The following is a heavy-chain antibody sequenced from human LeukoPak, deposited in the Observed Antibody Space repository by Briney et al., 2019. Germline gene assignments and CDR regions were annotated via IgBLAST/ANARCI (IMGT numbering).Heavy chain of an antibody. Sequence: ASVKVSCKASENTFTNYYMHWVRQTPGQGPEWLGIINPNGDRTNYARTFQGRVTMTRDTSTTTVYMELSSLRSEDTAVYYCARDMSTRVTPISYAFDVWGQGTMVTVSS. CDR2: INPNGDRT. CDR1: ENTFTNYY. V-gene: IGHV1-46*01. D-gene: IGHD4-23*01. J-gene: IGHJ3*01. CDR3: ARDMSTRVTPISYAFDV.